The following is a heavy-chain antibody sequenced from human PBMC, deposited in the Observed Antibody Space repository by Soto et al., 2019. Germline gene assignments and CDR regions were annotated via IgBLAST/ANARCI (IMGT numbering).Heavy chain of an antibody. CDR2: VSYDAKYK. D-gene: IGHD3-3*02. CDR1: GISFSDYG. Sequence: GGSLRLSCAASGISFSDYGMHWVRQAPGKGLEWVAIVSYDAKYKYYAESVKGRFTISRDNSRNTLNLQMTSLGGEDTAVYYCATNLQRRTLSDAFDIWGQGTMVTVSS. CDR3: ATNLQRRTLSDAFDI. J-gene: IGHJ3*02. V-gene: IGHV3-30*03.